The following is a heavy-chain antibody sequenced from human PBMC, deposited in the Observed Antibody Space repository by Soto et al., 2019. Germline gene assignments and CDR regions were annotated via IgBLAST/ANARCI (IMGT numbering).Heavy chain of an antibody. Sequence: QITLKASGPTLVKPTQTLTLTCTFSGFSLSTSGVGVGWIRQPPGKALEWLAVIYWDGDQRYSPSLKSGLTITKDTCKNQVVLTVTNMDPEDTATYYCVHRHSSNWFDPWCQGTLVTVSS. CDR2: IYWDGDQ. CDR1: GFSLSTSGVG. D-gene: IGHD1-26*01. CDR3: VHRHSSNWFDP. V-gene: IGHV2-5*02. J-gene: IGHJ5*02.